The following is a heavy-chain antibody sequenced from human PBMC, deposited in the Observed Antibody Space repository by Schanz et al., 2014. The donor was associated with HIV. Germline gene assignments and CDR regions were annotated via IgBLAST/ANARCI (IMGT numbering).Heavy chain of an antibody. J-gene: IGHJ4*02. V-gene: IGHV1-2*02. CDR2: IDCSNGDT. Sequence: QVHLVQSGAEVRRPGASVKVSCMASGYTFTNYYIHWVRQAPGQGPEWMGWIDCSNGDTYYKKNCRGRVTMTRDTPITTVFMEWSGLRSDDTAVYFCARNEFRLLPFDFWGQGTLVTVSS. CDR1: GYTFTNYY. D-gene: IGHD2-21*02. CDR3: ARNEFRLLPFDF.